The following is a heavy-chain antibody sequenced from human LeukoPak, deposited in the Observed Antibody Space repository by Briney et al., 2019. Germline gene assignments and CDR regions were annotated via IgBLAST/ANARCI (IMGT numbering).Heavy chain of an antibody. CDR1: GGTFSSYS. D-gene: IGHD6-19*01. J-gene: IGHJ4*02. Sequence: SVKVSCKASGGTFSSYSLNWVRQDPGQGLEWVGRVIPVFGTADYAQKFQGRVTITADLSTATAFMELSSLTSDYTALYYCATQGIGLAGGYFDSWGQGTLVTVSS. CDR3: ATQGIGLAGGYFDS. CDR2: VIPVFGTA. V-gene: IGHV1-69*13.